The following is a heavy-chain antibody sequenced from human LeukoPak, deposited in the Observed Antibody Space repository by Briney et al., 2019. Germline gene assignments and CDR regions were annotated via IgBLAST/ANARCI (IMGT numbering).Heavy chain of an antibody. D-gene: IGHD6-19*01. CDR3: ARPHRASSGWRDAFDI. V-gene: IGHV4-59*08. CDR2: IYYSGST. Sequence: SSETLSLTCTVSGGSISSYYWSWIRQPPGKGLEWIGYIYYSGSTNYNPSLKSRVTISVDTSKYQFSLKLSSVTAADTAVYYCARPHRASSGWRDAFDIWGQGTMVTVSS. J-gene: IGHJ3*02. CDR1: GGSISSYY.